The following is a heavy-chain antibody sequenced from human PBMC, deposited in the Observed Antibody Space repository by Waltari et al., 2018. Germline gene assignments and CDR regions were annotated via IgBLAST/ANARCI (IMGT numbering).Heavy chain of an antibody. V-gene: IGHV3-66*01. D-gene: IGHD2-21*02. CDR2: LYGGGVT. J-gene: IGHJ4*02. CDR1: GFTVSSTY. CDR3: AAAYCGGDCFYSLDY. Sequence: EVQLLESGGALVQPGGSLRLSCAASGFTVSSTYMTWVRQAPGKGLEWVSRLYGGGVTYYADSVKGRFSISRDKFKNTLYLQMNSLRAEDTALYYCAAAYCGGDCFYSLDYWGQGTLVTVSS.